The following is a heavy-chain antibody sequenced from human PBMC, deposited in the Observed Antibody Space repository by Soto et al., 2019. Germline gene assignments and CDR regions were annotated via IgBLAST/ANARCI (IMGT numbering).Heavy chain of an antibody. CDR1: GYTFTSYG. Sequence: QVQLVQSGAEVKKPGASVKVSCKASGYTFTSYGISWVRQAPGQGLEWMGWISAYNGNTNYAQKLKGRVTMTTDTSTSTAYMELRSLRSDDTAVYYCARDDIGGQLASHHFDPWGQGTLVTVSS. V-gene: IGHV1-18*01. CDR2: ISAYNGNT. CDR3: ARDDIGGQLASHHFDP. J-gene: IGHJ5*02. D-gene: IGHD6-6*01.